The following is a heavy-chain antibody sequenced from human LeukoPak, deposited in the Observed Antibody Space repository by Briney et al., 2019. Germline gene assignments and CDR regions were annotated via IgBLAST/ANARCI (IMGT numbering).Heavy chain of an antibody. D-gene: IGHD2-2*01. CDR3: ASHSHQVGAFDI. J-gene: IGHJ3*02. V-gene: IGHV4-4*02. CDR2: IYHSGST. CDR1: GGSISSSNW. Sequence: SETLSLTCAVSGGSISSSNWWSWVRQPPGKGLEWIGEIYHSGSTNYNPSLKSRVTISVDTSKNQFSLKLSSVTAADTAVYYCASHSHQVGAFDIWGQGTMVTVSS.